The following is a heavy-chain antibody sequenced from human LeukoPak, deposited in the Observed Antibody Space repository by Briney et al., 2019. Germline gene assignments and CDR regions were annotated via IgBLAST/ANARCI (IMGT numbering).Heavy chain of an antibody. D-gene: IGHD6-13*01. J-gene: IGHJ4*02. CDR1: GGSISSGGYY. CDR3: ARPLHSYSSSWYAY. CDR2: INHSGST. V-gene: IGHV4-39*07. Sequence: SETLSLTCTVSGGSISSGGYYWSWIRQPPGKGLEWIGEINHSGSTNYNPSLKSRVTISVDTSKNQFSLKLSSVTAADTAVYYCARPLHSYSSSWYAYWGQGTLVTVSS.